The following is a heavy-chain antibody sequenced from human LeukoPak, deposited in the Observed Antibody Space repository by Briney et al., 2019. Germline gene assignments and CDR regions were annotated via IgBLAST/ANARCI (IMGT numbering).Heavy chain of an antibody. J-gene: IGHJ6*04. Sequence: PSETLSLTCAVYGGSFSGYYWSWFRQPAGTGLEWIGRIHASGSTYYNPSLKSRVSMSIDLSKNQFSLSLNSVTAADTAVFYCARDIGSRIWGKGTTVIVSS. CDR3: ARDIGSRI. CDR1: GGSFSGYY. V-gene: IGHV4-59*10. CDR2: IHASGST. D-gene: IGHD1-26*01.